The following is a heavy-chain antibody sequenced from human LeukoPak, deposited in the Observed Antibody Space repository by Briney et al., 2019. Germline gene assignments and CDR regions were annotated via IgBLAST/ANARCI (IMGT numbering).Heavy chain of an antibody. J-gene: IGHJ4*02. CDR1: GFTVSSNY. D-gene: IGHD5-24*01. CDR3: AGRDGNNYLLFDY. V-gene: IGHV3-66*01. CDR2: IYSGGTT. Sequence: TGGSLRLSCAASGFTVSSNYMSWVRQAPGKGLGWVSVIYSGGTTYYPDSVKGRFTISRDTSKNTLYLQMNSLRAEDTAVYYCAGRDGNNYLLFDYWGQGTLVTVSS.